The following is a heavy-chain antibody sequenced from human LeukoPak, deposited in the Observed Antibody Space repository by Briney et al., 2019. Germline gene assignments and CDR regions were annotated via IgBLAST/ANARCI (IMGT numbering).Heavy chain of an antibody. Sequence: VKVSCKASGGTFSSYAISWVRQAPGQGLEWMGGIIPIFGTANYAQKFQGRVTITADESTSTAYMELSSLRSEDTAVYYCARDMYSSSSFSLDYWGQGTLVTVSS. D-gene: IGHD6-6*01. J-gene: IGHJ4*02. CDR1: GGTFSSYA. CDR3: ARDMYSSSSFSLDY. V-gene: IGHV1-69*13. CDR2: IIPIFGTA.